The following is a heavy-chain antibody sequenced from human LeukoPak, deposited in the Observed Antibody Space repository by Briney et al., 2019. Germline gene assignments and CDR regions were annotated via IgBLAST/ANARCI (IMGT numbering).Heavy chain of an antibody. J-gene: IGHJ4*02. CDR3: AREGLYGDYAGH. CDR2: ISYTSSYI. V-gene: IGHV3-21*01. Sequence: GGPLRLSCAASGFTFSSYSMNWVRQAPGKGLEWVSSISYTSSYIYYADSVKGRFTISRDNAKNSLFLQMNSLRAEDTAVYYCAREGLYGDYAGHWGQGTLVTVSS. CDR1: GFTFSSYS. D-gene: IGHD4-17*01.